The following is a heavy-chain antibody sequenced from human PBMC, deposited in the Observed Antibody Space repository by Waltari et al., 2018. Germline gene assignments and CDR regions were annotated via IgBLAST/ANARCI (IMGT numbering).Heavy chain of an antibody. D-gene: IGHD1-1*01. V-gene: IGHV3-48*03. CDR2: ISSSGSTI. CDR1: GFTLRSYE. J-gene: IGHJ4*02. Sequence: EVQLVESGGGLVQPGGSLRLSFAASGFTLRSYEMTWVRQAPGKGLEWVSYISSSGSTIYYADSVKGRFTISGDNAKNSLYLQMNSLRAEDTAVYYCARSTGTWPSYFDYWGQGTLVTVSS. CDR3: ARSTGTWPSYFDY.